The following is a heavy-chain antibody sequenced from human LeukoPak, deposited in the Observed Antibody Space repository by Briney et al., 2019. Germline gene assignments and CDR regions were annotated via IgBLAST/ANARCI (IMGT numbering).Heavy chain of an antibody. CDR2: INHSGST. J-gene: IGHJ3*02. D-gene: IGHD3-10*01. Sequence: PSETLSLTCAVYGGSFSGYYWSWIRQPPGKGLEGIGEINHSGSTNYNPTLNSRVNISVDTSKNQFSLKLSSVTAADTAVYYCAREARWFGVGAFDIWGQGTMVTVSS. CDR1: GGSFSGYY. CDR3: AREARWFGVGAFDI. V-gene: IGHV4-34*01.